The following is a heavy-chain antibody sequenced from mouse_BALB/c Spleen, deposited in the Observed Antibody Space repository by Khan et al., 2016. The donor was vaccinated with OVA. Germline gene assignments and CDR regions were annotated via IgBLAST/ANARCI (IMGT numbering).Heavy chain of an antibody. CDR2: IRYDGNT. Sequence: VQLKQSGPGLVKPSQSLSLTCSVTGYSITNGYFWNWIRQFPGNNLEWMGYIRYDGNTNYNPSLKNRISITRDTSKNQFFLNLNSVTPEDTATYDCARGCSSGPAWFTYWGQGTLVTVSA. CDR3: ARGCSSGPAWFTY. J-gene: IGHJ3*01. V-gene: IGHV3-6*02. D-gene: IGHD3-1*01. CDR1: GYSITNGYF.